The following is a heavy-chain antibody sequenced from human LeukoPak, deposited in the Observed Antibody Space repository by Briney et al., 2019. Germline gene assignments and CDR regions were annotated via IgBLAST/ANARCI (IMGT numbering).Heavy chain of an antibody. Sequence: GGSLRLSCAASGFTFSDYYMNWVRQAPGKGLEWVSSISSSSSYIYYADSVKGRFTISRDNAKNSLYLQMNSLRAEDTAVYYCARDRGLAGLYYYYGMDVWGQGTTVTVSS. V-gene: IGHV3-21*01. CDR2: ISSSSSYI. CDR3: ARDRGLAGLYYYYGMDV. J-gene: IGHJ6*02. D-gene: IGHD6-19*01. CDR1: GFTFSDYY.